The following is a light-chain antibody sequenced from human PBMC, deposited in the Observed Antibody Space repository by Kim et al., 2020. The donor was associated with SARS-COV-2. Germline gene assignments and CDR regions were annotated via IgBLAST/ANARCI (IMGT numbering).Light chain of an antibody. Sequence: QSITISCTGTSSDVGGYNYVSWYQQHPGKAPKLMIYDVSNRPSGVSNRFSGSKSGNTASLTISGLQDEDEADYYCSSYTSSSTPWVFGTGTKVTVL. CDR1: SSDVGGYNY. CDR3: SSYTSSSTPWV. V-gene: IGLV2-14*03. CDR2: DVS. J-gene: IGLJ1*01.